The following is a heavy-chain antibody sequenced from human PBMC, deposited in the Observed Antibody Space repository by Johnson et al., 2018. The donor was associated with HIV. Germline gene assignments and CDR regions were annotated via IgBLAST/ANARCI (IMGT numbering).Heavy chain of an antibody. CDR3: TTDGGLGSFDI. CDR2: IKSEVDDGTT. D-gene: IGHD7-27*01. J-gene: IGHJ3*02. CDR1: GFTFNDNW. Sequence: SCAASGFTFNDNWMGWVRQAPGKGLEWVGRIKSEVDDGTTDYAAPVKGRFAISRDDSKHMLYLQMNSLKTEDTAVYYCTTDGGLGSFDIWGQGTMVAVSS. V-gene: IGHV3-15*01.